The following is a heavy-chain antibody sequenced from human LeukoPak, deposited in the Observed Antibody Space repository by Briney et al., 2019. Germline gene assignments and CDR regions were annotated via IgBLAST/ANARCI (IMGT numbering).Heavy chain of an antibody. D-gene: IGHD4-17*01. CDR3: TRMTTGHDY. CDR2: INHSGYT. Sequence: SETLSLTCAVSGVSFNDYYWSWVRQPPGKGLEWIGEINHSGYTNDSPSLKSRVTLSIDTSRKQFSLILRSVTVADTGIYYCTRMTTGHDYWGQGTLVTVSS. V-gene: IGHV4-34*01. CDR1: GVSFNDYY. J-gene: IGHJ4*02.